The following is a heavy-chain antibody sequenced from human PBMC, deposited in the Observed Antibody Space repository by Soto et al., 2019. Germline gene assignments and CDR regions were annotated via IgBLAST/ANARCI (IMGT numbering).Heavy chain of an antibody. D-gene: IGHD3-22*01. CDR3: ARNGDSSDYRGWFDP. Sequence: EVQLVESGGGLVQPGGSLRLSCAASGFTVSSNYMRWVRQAPGKGLEWVSAIYSGGTTYYAVSVKGRFTISRDNSKNTLYLQMNSLRAEDTAVYYCARNGDSSDYRGWFDPWGQGTLVTVSS. CDR1: GFTVSSNY. V-gene: IGHV3-66*01. CDR2: IYSGGTT. J-gene: IGHJ5*02.